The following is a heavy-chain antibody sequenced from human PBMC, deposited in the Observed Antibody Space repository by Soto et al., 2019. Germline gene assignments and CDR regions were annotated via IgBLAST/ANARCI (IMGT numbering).Heavy chain of an antibody. D-gene: IGHD2-21*01. V-gene: IGHV3-33*01. CDR2: IWYDGSNK. Sequence: QVQLVESGGGVVQPGRSLRLSCAACGFTFSSYGMHWVRQAPGKGLEWVAVIWYDGSNKYYADSVKGRFTISRDNSKNTLYLQMNSLRAEDTAVYYCARVRAYKWRGDAFDIWGQGTIVTVSS. J-gene: IGHJ3*02. CDR3: ARVRAYKWRGDAFDI. CDR1: GFTFSSYG.